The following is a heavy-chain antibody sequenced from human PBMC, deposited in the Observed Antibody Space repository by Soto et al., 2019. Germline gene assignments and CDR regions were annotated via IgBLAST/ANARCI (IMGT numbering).Heavy chain of an antibody. CDR1: GGTFYTYT. V-gene: IGHV1-69*13. CDR2: ITPIYPTT. D-gene: IGHD5-18*01. CDR3: ARIPRYSFPTSDDLDS. J-gene: IGHJ4*02. Sequence: ASVKVSCKASGGTFYTYTFSWVRQAPGQGLEWMGSITPIYPTTNYAERFQGRLTITADGSTRTAYMDLTSLTSEDTAVYYCARIPRYSFPTSDDLDSWGQGTLVTVSS.